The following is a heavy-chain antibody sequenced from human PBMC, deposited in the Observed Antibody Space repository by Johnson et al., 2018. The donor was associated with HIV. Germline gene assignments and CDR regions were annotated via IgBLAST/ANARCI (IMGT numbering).Heavy chain of an antibody. CDR2: VKSKTDGGTI. CDR3: TTMSALWFGDLHVFGDGFDI. Sequence: VQLVESGGGLVKPGGSLRLSCVASGFTFSNAWMSWVRQAPGKGLEWVGRVKSKTDGGTIDYAAAVKGRFIISRDDSKNTLYLQMNGLKTEDTAVYYCTTMSALWFGDLHVFGDGFDIWGQGTMVTVSS. J-gene: IGHJ3*02. D-gene: IGHD3-10*01. CDR1: GFTFSNAW. V-gene: IGHV3-15*01.